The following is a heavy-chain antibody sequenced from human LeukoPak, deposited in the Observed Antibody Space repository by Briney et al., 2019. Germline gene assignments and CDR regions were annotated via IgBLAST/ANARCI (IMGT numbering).Heavy chain of an antibody. Sequence: GRSLRLSCAASGFTFRNYGMHWVRQVPGKGLEWLGVVTYDGSKAFYADSVKGRLTISRDDSKNTLYLQMNTLRVEDRAVYFCAKDQRTMTRRMDVWGQGTAVIVSS. CDR1: GFTFRNYG. V-gene: IGHV3-30*18. J-gene: IGHJ6*02. CDR2: VTYDGSKA. D-gene: IGHD2-2*01. CDR3: AKDQRTMTRRMDV.